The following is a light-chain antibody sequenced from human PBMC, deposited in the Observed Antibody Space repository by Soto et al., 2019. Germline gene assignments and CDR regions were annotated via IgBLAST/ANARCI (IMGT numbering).Light chain of an antibody. CDR1: ESIGTN. J-gene: IGKJ1*01. CDR2: GAS. CDR3: QRWIRWT. Sequence: EIVMTQSPATLSVSPGDRVTLSCRASESIGTNLARYQQKPGQAPRLLLYGASTRATGIPARFSGSGSETEFTLTISSLQSEDFAMYHCQRWIRWTFGQGTRLERK. V-gene: IGKV3-15*01.